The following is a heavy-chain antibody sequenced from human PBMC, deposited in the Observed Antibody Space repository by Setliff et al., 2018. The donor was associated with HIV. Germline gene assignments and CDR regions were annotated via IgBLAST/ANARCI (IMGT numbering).Heavy chain of an antibody. CDR3: AREIYGGNSRPFDY. Sequence: PSETLSLTCTVSGGSIISSSYYWGWIRQPPGKGLECIGEINHSGSTNYNPSLKSRVTISVDTSKNQLSLKLSSVTAADTAVYYCAREIYGGNSRPFDYWGQGTLVTVSS. J-gene: IGHJ4*02. CDR2: INHSGST. D-gene: IGHD4-17*01. V-gene: IGHV4-39*07. CDR1: GGSIISSSYY.